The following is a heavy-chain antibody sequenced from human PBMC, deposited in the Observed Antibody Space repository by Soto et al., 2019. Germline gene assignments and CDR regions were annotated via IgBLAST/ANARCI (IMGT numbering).Heavy chain of an antibody. V-gene: IGHV3-15*01. J-gene: IGHJ4*02. CDR2: IQSKADGGTT. Sequence: AESLTLSCAASGLSFSNAWLRWVRQAPGTGLEWVGRIQSKADGGTTDYAAPVERRVTISRDDSKNILSLQMSSLKIEDTAVYYCATGLGCTCDDDSWGQGTLVTVSS. CDR1: GLSFSNAW. D-gene: IGHD3-10*01. CDR3: ATGLGCTCDDDS.